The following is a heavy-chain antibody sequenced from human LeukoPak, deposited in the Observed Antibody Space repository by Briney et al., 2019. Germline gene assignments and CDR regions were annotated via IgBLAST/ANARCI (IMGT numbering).Heavy chain of an antibody. J-gene: IGHJ6*03. CDR2: INHSGST. CDR1: GGSFSGYY. Sequence: PSETLSLTCAVYGGSFSGYYWSWIRQPPGKGLEWIGEINHSGSTNYNPSLKSRVTISVDTSKNQFSLKLSSVTAADTAVYYCARGSGYYSSYYYYYMDVWGKGTTVTVSS. V-gene: IGHV4-34*01. D-gene: IGHD3-22*01. CDR3: ARGSGYYSSYYYYYMDV.